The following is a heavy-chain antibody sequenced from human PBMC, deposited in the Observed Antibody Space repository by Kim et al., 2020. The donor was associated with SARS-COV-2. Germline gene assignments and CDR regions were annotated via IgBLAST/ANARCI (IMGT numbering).Heavy chain of an antibody. CDR3: ARGRRITMVRGSIGWYGM. CDR2: VNHSGST. D-gene: IGHD3-10*01. Sequence: SETLSLTCAVYGGSFSGYYWSWIRQPPGKGLEWIGEVNHSGSTNYNPSLKSRVTISVDTSKNQFSLKLSSVTAADTAVYYCARGRRITMVRGSIGWYGM. J-gene: IGHJ6*01. V-gene: IGHV4-34*01. CDR1: GGSFSGYY.